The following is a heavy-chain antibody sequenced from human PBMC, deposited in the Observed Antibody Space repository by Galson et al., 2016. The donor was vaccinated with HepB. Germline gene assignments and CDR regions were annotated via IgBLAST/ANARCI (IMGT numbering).Heavy chain of an antibody. CDR2: ISYAAYT. CDR1: GASISTTTYY. V-gene: IGHV4-39*01. J-gene: IGHJ4*02. Sequence: SETLSLTCTVSGASISTTTYYWGWIRQPPGKALQWIGSISYAAYTHYNASLNSRVTLSVDTSKNQFSLTLTSVTASDTAVYYCARHWDCSGGTCYGHFDYWGQGSLVTVSS. CDR3: ARHWDCSGGTCYGHFDY. D-gene: IGHD2-15*01.